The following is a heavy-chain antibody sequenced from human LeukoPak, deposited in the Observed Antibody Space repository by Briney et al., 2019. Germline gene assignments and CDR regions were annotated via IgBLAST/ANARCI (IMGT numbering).Heavy chain of an antibody. V-gene: IGHV3-21*06. D-gene: IGHD2/OR15-2a*01. CDR1: GFTFSTYS. Sequence: GGSLRLSCAASGFTFSTYSMNWVRQAPGRGLQWVSSITRSSYIYYADSVKGRFTISRDNAKNTLYLQMNSLRAEDTAVYYCARDWFHAIDYWGQGTLVTVSS. CDR2: ITRSSYI. J-gene: IGHJ4*02. CDR3: ARDWFHAIDY.